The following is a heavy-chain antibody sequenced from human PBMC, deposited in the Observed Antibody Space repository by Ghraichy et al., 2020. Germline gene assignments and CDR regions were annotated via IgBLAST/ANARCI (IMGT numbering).Heavy chain of an antibody. Sequence: SETLSLTCTVSGGSISSYYWSWIRQPPGKGLEWIGYIYYSGSTNYNPSLKSRVTISVATSKHQFSLKLSSVTAAATAVYDCARDLGIAAAGRLGCFDPWGQGTLVTV. CDR2: IYYSGST. CDR3: ARDLGIAAAGRLGCFDP. V-gene: IGHV4-59*01. J-gene: IGHJ5*02. D-gene: IGHD6-13*01. CDR1: GGSISSYY.